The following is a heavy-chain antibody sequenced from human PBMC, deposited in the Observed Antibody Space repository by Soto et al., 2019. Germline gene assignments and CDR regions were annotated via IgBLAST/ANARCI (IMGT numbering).Heavy chain of an antibody. V-gene: IGHV3-9*01. CDR1: GFTFDDYA. CDR3: AKAIVGATNGYYYYYGMDV. D-gene: IGHD1-26*01. CDR2: ISWNSGSI. Sequence: GGSLRLSCAASGFTFDDYAMHWVRQAPGKGLEWVSGISWNSGSIGYADSVKGRFTISRDNAKNSLYLQMNSLRAEDTALYYCAKAIVGATNGYYYYYGMDVWGQGTTVTVSS. J-gene: IGHJ6*02.